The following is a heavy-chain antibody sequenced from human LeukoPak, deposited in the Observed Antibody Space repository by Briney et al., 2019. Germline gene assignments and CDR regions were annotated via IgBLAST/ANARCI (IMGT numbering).Heavy chain of an antibody. J-gene: IGHJ4*02. CDR3: ARDLRMGYSNHRYFDY. D-gene: IGHD4-11*01. CDR2: IYYSGST. V-gene: IGHV4-39*07. Sequence: SETLSLTCTVSGGSISSSSYYWGWIRQPPGKGLEWIGSIYYSGSTYYNPSLKSRVTISVDTSKNQFSLKLSSVTAADTAVYYCARDLRMGYSNHRYFDYWGQGTLVTVSS. CDR1: GGSISSSSYY.